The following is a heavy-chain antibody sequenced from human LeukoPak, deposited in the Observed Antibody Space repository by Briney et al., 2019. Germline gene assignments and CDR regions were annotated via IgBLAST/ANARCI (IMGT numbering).Heavy chain of an antibody. J-gene: IGHJ6*03. V-gene: IGHV3-23*01. D-gene: IGHD3-22*01. CDR3: AKDSSSYDWGYMDV. CDR2: IGGSDGRT. CDR1: GFTFSTYA. Sequence: GALRLSCAASGFTFSTYAMSWVRQAPGKGLEWVSLIGGSDGRTRYADSVKGRFTISRDNSKNTLYLEMNSLRAEDTAVYYRAKDSSSYDWGYMDVWGKGTTVTISS.